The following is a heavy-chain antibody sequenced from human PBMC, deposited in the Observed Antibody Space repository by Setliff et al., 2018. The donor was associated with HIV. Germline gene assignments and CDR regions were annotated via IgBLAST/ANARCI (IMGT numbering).Heavy chain of an antibody. Sequence: PGGSLRLSCTTSGFTFGDYAFSWVRQAPGKGLEWVGLIRTQPYGVTTEYAAPVKDRFTISRDDSRNTLYPQMNSMKSDDTATYYCVGHYYDPLTGYYVWFFDVWGRGTLVTVSS. CDR1: GFTFGDYA. D-gene: IGHD3-9*01. V-gene: IGHV3-49*04. CDR2: IRTQPYGVTT. CDR3: VGHYYDPLTGYYVWFFDV. J-gene: IGHJ2*01.